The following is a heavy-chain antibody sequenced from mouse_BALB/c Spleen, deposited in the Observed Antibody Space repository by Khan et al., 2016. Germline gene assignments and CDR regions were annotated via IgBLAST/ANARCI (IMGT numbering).Heavy chain of an antibody. V-gene: IGHV1S56*01. Sequence: QVQLQQSGPELVKPGASVKMSCKASGYAFTSYYIHWVKQRPGQGLEWIGWNYPRDGMINYNEKFRGRTTLTADKSSSTAYMLLSSLTSEDSAIYFGARVYDGYSAWFGYWGQGTLVTVSA. CDR2: NYPRDGMI. CDR1: GYAFTSYY. D-gene: IGHD2-3*01. J-gene: IGHJ3*01. CDR3: ARVYDGYSAWFGY.